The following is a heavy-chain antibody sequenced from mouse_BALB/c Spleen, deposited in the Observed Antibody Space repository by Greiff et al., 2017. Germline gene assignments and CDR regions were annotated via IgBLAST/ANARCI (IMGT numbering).Heavy chain of an antibody. CDR3: ARGYGNYGAMDY. CDR1: GFTFTDYY. V-gene: IGHV7-3*02. D-gene: IGHD2-1*01. Sequence: DVMLVESGGGLVQPGGSLRLSCATSGFTFTDYYMSWVRQPPGKALEWLGFIRNKANGYTTEYSASVKGRFTISRDNSQSILYLQMNTLRAEDSSTYYCARGYGNYGAMDYWGQGTSVTVSS. CDR2: IRNKANGYTT. J-gene: IGHJ4*01.